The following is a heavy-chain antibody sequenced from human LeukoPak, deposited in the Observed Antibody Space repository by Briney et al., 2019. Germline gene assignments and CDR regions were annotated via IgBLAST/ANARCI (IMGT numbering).Heavy chain of an antibody. V-gene: IGHV3-30-3*01. J-gene: IGHJ4*02. D-gene: IGHD5-12*01. CDR1: GFTFSSYA. CDR3: AKDPLDIVATTPYYFDY. Sequence: GGSLRLSCAASGFTFSSYAMHWVRQAPGKGLEWVAVISYDGSNKYYADSVKGRFTISRDNSKNTLFLQMNSLRAEDTAVYYCAKDPLDIVATTPYYFDYWGQGTLVTVSS. CDR2: ISYDGSNK.